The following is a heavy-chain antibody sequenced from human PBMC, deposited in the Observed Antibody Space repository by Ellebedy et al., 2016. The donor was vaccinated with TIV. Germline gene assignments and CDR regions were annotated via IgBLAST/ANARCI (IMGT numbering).Heavy chain of an antibody. J-gene: IGHJ4*02. Sequence: MPSETLSLTCGVYGGSFSGYYWSWIRQPPGKGLEWIGEINHIGTTNYNPSLESRVTISVDTSKNQFSLKLSSVTAADTAVYYCARVMATALFDYWGQGTLVTVSS. CDR1: GGSFSGYY. CDR3: ARVMATALFDY. V-gene: IGHV4-34*01. CDR2: INHIGTT. D-gene: IGHD5-24*01.